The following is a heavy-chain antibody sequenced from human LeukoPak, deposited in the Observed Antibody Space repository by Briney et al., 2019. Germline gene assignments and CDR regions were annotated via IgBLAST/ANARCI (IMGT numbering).Heavy chain of an antibody. CDR1: GYTFTSYY. CDR2: INPSGGST. J-gene: IGHJ5*02. Sequence: ASVKVSCKASGYTFTSYYMHWVRQAPGQELEWMGIINPSGGSTSYAQKFQGRVTMTRDTSTSTAYMELSSLRSEDTAVYYCARDRRYYYGSGSSGLFDPWGQGTLVTVSS. D-gene: IGHD3-10*01. V-gene: IGHV1-46*01. CDR3: ARDRRYYYGSGSSGLFDP.